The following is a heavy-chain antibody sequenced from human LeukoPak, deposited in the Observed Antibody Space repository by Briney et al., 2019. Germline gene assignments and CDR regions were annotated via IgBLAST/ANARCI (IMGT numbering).Heavy chain of an antibody. D-gene: IGHD4-17*01. CDR1: GGYISSYY. J-gene: IGHJ4*02. Sequence: SETLSLTCTVSGGYISSYYWSWIRQPPGKGLEWIGYIYYSGSTNYNPSLKSRVTISVDTSKNQFSLKLSSVTAADTAVYYCARGDGDYGLIDYWGQGTLVTVSS. CDR2: IYYSGST. V-gene: IGHV4-59*01. CDR3: ARGDGDYGLIDY.